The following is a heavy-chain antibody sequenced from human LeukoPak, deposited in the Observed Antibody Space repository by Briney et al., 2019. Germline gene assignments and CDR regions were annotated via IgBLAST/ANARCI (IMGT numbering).Heavy chain of an antibody. V-gene: IGHV4-39*01. CDR1: GGSISGSSYY. Sequence: ASETLSLTCTVSGGSISGSSYYWGWIRQPPGKGLEWIGSIYYSGSTYYNPSLKSRVTISVDTSKNQFSLKLNSVTATDTAVYYCARQYGPWGQGTLVTGSS. CDR3: ARQYGP. J-gene: IGHJ4*02. D-gene: IGHD3-10*01. CDR2: IYYSGST.